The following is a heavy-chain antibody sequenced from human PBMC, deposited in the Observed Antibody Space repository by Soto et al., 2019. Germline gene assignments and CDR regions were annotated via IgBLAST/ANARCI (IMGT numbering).Heavy chain of an antibody. D-gene: IGHD3-16*01. CDR1: GYAFRTYY. V-gene: IGHV1-46*01. CDR3: ARVYQLGGSWDY. Sequence: QVQLVQSGAEVKKPGASVMVSCKASGYAFRTYYMHWVRQAPGQGFEWMGIINPKSDSANYAQKFQGRVTMTSDTSTNTVYMELRSLRSEDTAVYYCARVYQLGGSWDYWGQGTLVTVSS. J-gene: IGHJ4*02. CDR2: INPKSDSA.